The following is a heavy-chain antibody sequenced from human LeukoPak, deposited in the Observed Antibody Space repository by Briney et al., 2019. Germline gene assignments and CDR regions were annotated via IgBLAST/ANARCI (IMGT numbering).Heavy chain of an antibody. J-gene: IGHJ3*02. CDR1: GGSISIYY. Sequence: PSETLSLTCTVSGGSISIYYWSWIRQPPGKGLEWIAYIDYSASTNYNPSLKSRVTISVDTSKNQFSLKLNSVTAADTAVYYCARDSRRELLHAFDIWGQGTMVTVSS. CDR3: ARDSRRELLHAFDI. V-gene: IGHV4-59*01. D-gene: IGHD1-26*01. CDR2: IDYSAST.